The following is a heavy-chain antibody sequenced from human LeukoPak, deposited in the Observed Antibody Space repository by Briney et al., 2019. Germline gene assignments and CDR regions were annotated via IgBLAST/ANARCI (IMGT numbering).Heavy chain of an antibody. CDR3: ARYNGNKFDY. CDR1: GFTFSSYS. D-gene: IGHD1-26*01. Sequence: GGSLRLSCAASGFTFSSYSMNWVRQAPGKGLEWISYISASTTIIFDADSVKGRFTISRDNANNLLYLQMSSLRAGDTAVYYCARYNGNKFDYWGQGALVTVSS. J-gene: IGHJ4*02. CDR2: ISASTTII. V-gene: IGHV3-48*01.